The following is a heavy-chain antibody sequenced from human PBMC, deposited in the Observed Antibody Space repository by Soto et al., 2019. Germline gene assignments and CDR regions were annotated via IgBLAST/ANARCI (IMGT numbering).Heavy chain of an antibody. CDR3: ARDPAAEGYYGMDV. CDR2: ISSTSSHI. J-gene: IGHJ6*02. CDR1: EFSFSTYN. Sequence: EVQLVESGGGLVKPGGSLRLSCVASEFSFSTYNMNWVRQAPGKGLEWVSFISSTSSHIHYADSVKGRFTISRDNAKSSLYLQMNRLRAEDTAVYYCARDPAAEGYYGMDVWGQGTTVTVSS. V-gene: IGHV3-21*01. D-gene: IGHD6-13*01.